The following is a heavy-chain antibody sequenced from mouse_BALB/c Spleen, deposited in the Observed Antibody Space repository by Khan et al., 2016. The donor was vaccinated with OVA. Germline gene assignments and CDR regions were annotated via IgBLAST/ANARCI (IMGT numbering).Heavy chain of an antibody. J-gene: IGHJ3*01. CDR2: ITYNGGT. CDR1: GYSITSDYV. V-gene: IGHV3-2*02. Sequence: EVELVESGPGLVKPSQSLSLTCTVTGYSITSDYVWNWIRQFPGNKLEWMGFITYNGGTSYHPSLKSRISITRDTSKNQFFLRLNSVTTENSATYYCARWFAYWGQGTLVTVS. CDR3: ARWFAY.